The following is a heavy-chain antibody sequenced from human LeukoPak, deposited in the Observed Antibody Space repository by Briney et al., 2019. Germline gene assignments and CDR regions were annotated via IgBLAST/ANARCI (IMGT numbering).Heavy chain of an antibody. D-gene: IGHD5-18*01. J-gene: IGHJ4*02. CDR1: GYTFTGYY. V-gene: IGHV1-2*02. CDR2: INANSGGT. CDR3: AREPTTGGYSYVTFDY. Sequence: VASVKVSCKASGYTFTGYYMRWVRQAPGQGLEWMGWINANSGGTNYAQKLQGRVTMTTDTSTSTAYMELSRLRSDDTAVYYCAREPTTGGYSYVTFDYWGQGTLVTVSS.